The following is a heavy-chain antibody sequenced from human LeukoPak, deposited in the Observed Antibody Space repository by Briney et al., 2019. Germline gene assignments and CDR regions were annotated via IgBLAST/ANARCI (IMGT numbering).Heavy chain of an antibody. J-gene: IGHJ3*02. D-gene: IGHD6-19*01. CDR2: ISYDGSNK. CDR3: AKDLGSRWLVLHHDAFDI. Sequence: GGSLRLSCAASGFTFSSYAMHWVRQAPGKGLEWVAVISYDGSNKYYADSVKGRFTISRDNSKNTLYLQMNSLRAEDTAVYYCAKDLGSRWLVLHHDAFDIWGQGTMVTVSS. CDR1: GFTFSSYA. V-gene: IGHV3-30*04.